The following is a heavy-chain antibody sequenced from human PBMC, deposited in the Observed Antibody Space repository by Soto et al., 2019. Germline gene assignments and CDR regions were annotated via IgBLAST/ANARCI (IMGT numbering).Heavy chain of an antibody. V-gene: IGHV3-9*01. CDR1: GFTFDDYA. D-gene: IGHD3-22*01. CDR2: ISWNSGSI. J-gene: IGHJ4*02. Sequence: VQLVESGGGLVQPGRSLRLSCAASGFTFDDYAMHWVRQAPGKGLEWVSGISWNSGSIGYADSVKGRFTISRDNAKNSLYLQMNSLRAEDTALYYCAKATGYYYDSSGFDYWGQGTLVTVSS. CDR3: AKATGYYYDSSGFDY.